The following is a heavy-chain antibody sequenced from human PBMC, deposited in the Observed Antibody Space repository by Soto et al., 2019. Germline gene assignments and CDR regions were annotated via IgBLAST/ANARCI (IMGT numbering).Heavy chain of an antibody. J-gene: IGHJ6*02. CDR3: ARDRSIAARPFYYYGMDV. Sequence: QVQLVQSGAEVKKPGASVKVSCKASGYTFTGYDMHWVRQAPGQGLEWMGWINPNSGGTNYAQKFQGWVTMTRDTSISTAYMELSRLRSDDTAVYYCARDRSIAARPFYYYGMDVWGQGTTVTVSS. CDR2: INPNSGGT. V-gene: IGHV1-2*04. D-gene: IGHD6-6*01. CDR1: GYTFTGYD.